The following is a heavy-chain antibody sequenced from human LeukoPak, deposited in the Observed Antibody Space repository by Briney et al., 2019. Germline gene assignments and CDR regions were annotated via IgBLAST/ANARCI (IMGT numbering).Heavy chain of an antibody. V-gene: IGHV3-74*01. CDR2: INTDGSST. D-gene: IGHD6-19*01. CDR3: ARDRGGSGPTTTDL. Sequence: PGGSLRLSCAASGFTFNNYWMHWVRQAPGKGLLWVSRINTDGSSTSYADSVKGRFTITRDNAKNMVYLQMNSLRADDTAVYYCARDRGGSGPTTTDLWGQGTLVTVSS. CDR1: GFTFNNYW. J-gene: IGHJ4*02.